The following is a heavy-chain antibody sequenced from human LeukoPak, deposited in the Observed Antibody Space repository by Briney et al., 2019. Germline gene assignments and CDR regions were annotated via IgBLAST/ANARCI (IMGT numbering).Heavy chain of an antibody. Sequence: GGSLRLSCAASGFAFSSYSMNWVRQAPGKGLEWVSSITRSSSNIYYADSVKGRFTISRDNAKNSLYLQMNSLRAEDTAVYYCARHVVAVGFDYWGQGTLVTVFS. J-gene: IGHJ4*02. CDR1: GFAFSSYS. V-gene: IGHV3-21*01. D-gene: IGHD3-22*01. CDR2: ITRSSSNI. CDR3: ARHVVAVGFDY.